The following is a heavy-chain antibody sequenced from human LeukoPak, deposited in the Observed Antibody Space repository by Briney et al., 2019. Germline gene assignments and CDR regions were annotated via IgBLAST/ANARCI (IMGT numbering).Heavy chain of an antibody. CDR3: ASGTTYYYDSSGPIIDY. CDR1: GGSISSYY. CDR2: IYYSGST. J-gene: IGHJ4*02. D-gene: IGHD3-22*01. Sequence: PSETLSLTCTVSGGSISSYYWSWIRQPPGKGLEWIGYIYYSGSTNYNPSLKSRVTISVDTSKNQFSLKLSSVTAADTAVYYCASGTTYYYDSSGPIIDYWGQGTLVTVSS. V-gene: IGHV4-59*12.